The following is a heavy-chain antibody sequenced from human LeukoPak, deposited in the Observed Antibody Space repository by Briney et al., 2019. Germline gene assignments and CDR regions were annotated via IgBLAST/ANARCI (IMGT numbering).Heavy chain of an antibody. V-gene: IGHV1-69*05. D-gene: IGHD1-1*01. J-gene: IGHJ6*03. CDR3: ARLDYYYYYMDV. CDR2: IIPIFGTA. Sequence: SVKVSCKASGGTFSSYAISWVRQAPGQRLEWMGGIIPIFGTANYAQKFQGRVTITTDESTSTAYMELSSLRSEDTAVYYCARLDYYYYYMDVWGKGTTVTVSS. CDR1: GGTFSSYA.